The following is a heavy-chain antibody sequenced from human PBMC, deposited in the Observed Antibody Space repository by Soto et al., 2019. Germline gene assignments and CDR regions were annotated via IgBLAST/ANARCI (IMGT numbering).Heavy chain of an antibody. CDR2: VYSGGIR. CDR3: ARVSCSSTSCYGIDY. Sequence: GGSLRLSCAVSGLTVSANFMSWVRQAPGKGLEWVSVVYSGGIRNYADSVKGRFTISRDNSKNTLYLQLNSLRAEDTAVYYCARVSCSSTSCYGIDYWGQGTPVTVSS. J-gene: IGHJ4*02. CDR1: GLTVSANF. D-gene: IGHD2-2*01. V-gene: IGHV3-66*01.